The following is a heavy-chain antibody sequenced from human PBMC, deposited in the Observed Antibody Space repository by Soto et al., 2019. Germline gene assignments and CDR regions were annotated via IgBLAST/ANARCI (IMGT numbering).Heavy chain of an antibody. Sequence: GGSLRLSCAASGFTFSSYAMSWVRQAPGKGLEWVSAISGSGGSTYYADSVKGRFTISRDNSKNTLYLQMNSLRAEDMAVYYCAKCPYYSSGWYAYWGQGTLVTVSS. CDR1: GFTFSSYA. V-gene: IGHV3-23*01. D-gene: IGHD6-19*01. CDR3: AKCPYYSSGWYAY. CDR2: ISGSGGST. J-gene: IGHJ4*02.